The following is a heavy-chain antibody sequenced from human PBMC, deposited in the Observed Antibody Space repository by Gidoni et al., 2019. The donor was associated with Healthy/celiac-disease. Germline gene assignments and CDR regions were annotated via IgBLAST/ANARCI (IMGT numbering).Heavy chain of an antibody. CDR2: IWYDGSNK. J-gene: IGHJ3*02. CDR1: GFTFSSDA. CDR3: ARDPAVVVVVTKPDYLNAFDI. Sequence: QVQLVESGGGVVQPGRSLRVSFAASGFTFSSDAMHLVRPAPGKGLVWVAVIWYDGSNKYYADSVKGRFTISRDNSKNTLYLQMNSLRAEDTAVYYCARDPAVVVVVTKPDYLNAFDIWGQGTMVTVSS. D-gene: IGHD3-22*01. V-gene: IGHV3-33*01.